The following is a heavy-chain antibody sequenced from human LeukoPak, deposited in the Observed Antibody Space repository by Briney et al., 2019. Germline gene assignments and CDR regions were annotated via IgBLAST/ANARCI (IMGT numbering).Heavy chain of an antibody. V-gene: IGHV1-18*01. CDR1: GYTFSNCG. CDR3: ARGARISSSWYSSV. Sequence: ASVKVSCKTSGYTFSNCGVSWVRQAPGQGLEWMGWISAYNNNTNYAQKFQGRLTMTTDTSTSTAYMELRSLRSDDTAVYYCARGARISSSWYSSVWGQGTLITV. J-gene: IGHJ4*02. CDR2: ISAYNNNT. D-gene: IGHD2-2*01.